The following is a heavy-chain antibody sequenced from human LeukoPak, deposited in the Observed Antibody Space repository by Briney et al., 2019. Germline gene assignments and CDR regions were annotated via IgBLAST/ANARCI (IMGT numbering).Heavy chain of an antibody. D-gene: IGHD2-2*02. CDR3: AGRSTTLYY. Sequence: SETLSLTCAVYGGSFSGYYWSWIRQPPGKGLEWIGEINHSGSTNYNPSLKSRVTISVDTSKNQLSLKLSSVTAADTAVYYCAGRSTTLYYWGQGTLVTVSS. CDR2: INHSGST. CDR1: GGSFSGYY. J-gene: IGHJ4*02. V-gene: IGHV4-34*01.